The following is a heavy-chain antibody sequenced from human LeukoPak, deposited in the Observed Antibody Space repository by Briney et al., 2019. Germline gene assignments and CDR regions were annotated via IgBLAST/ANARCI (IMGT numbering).Heavy chain of an antibody. Sequence: GASVKVSCKASGYTFTSYDINWVRQATGQGLEWMGWVNPNSGNTGYAQKFQGRVTITRNTSISTAYMELSSLRSEDTAVYYCASRGYSYGYSWFDPWGQGTLVTVSS. D-gene: IGHD5-18*01. CDR3: ASRGYSYGYSWFDP. CDR2: VNPNSGNT. V-gene: IGHV1-8*03. J-gene: IGHJ5*02. CDR1: GYTFTSYD.